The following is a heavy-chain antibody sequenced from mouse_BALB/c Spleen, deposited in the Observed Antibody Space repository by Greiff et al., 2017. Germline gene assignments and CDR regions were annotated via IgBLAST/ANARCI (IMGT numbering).Heavy chain of an antibody. J-gene: IGHJ3*01. V-gene: IGHV5-17*02. CDR1: GFTFSSFG. CDR2: ISSGSSTI. Sequence: EVKLMESGGGLVQPGGSRKLSCAASGFTFSSFGMHWVRQAPEKGLEWVAYISSGSSTIYYADTVKGRFTISRDNPKNTLFLKMTSLRSEDTAMYYCARGDGYTWFAYWGQGTLVTVSA. CDR3: ARGDGYTWFAY. D-gene: IGHD2-3*01.